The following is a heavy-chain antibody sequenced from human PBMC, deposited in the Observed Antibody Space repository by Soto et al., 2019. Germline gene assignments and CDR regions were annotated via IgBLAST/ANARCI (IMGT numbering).Heavy chain of an antibody. V-gene: IGHV1-8*01. CDR3: ARGYCSSTSCYFDV. J-gene: IGHJ3*01. D-gene: IGHD2-2*01. CDR2: MNPNSANT. CDR1: GYTFNSYD. Sequence: QVQLVQSGAEVKKPGASVKVSCKASGYTFNSYDINWVRQAPGQGLEWMGWMNPNSANTGYAQKFQGRVTMTRNTSISTAYMELSSLRSEDTAIYYCARGYCSSTSCYFDVWGQGTMVTVSS.